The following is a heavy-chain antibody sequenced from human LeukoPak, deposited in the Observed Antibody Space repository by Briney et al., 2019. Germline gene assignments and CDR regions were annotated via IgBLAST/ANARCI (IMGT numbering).Heavy chain of an antibody. CDR3: ARESTMIVPYYYYYYMDV. CDR1: GGSSSSRY. Sequence: ETLSLTCTVSGGSSSSRYWSWIRQPPGKGLEWVANINQDGSEKYYVDSVKGRFTISRDNAKNSLYLQMNSLRAEDTAVYYCARESTMIVPYYYYYYMDVWGKGTTVTISS. V-gene: IGHV3-7*01. CDR2: INQDGSEK. D-gene: IGHD3-22*01. J-gene: IGHJ6*03.